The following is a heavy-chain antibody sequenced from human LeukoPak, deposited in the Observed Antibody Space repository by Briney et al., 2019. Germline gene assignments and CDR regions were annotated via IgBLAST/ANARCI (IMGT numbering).Heavy chain of an antibody. V-gene: IGHV3-23*01. CDR3: AKGHYYDSSDSFDY. CDR2: ISGNGGST. CDR1: GFTFSNYA. Sequence: GGSLRLSCAASGFTFSNYAMSWVRQAPGRGLEWVSGISGNGGSTYYADSVKGRFTISRDNSKNTLYLQMNSLRAEDTAVYYCAKGHYYDSSDSFDYWGQGALVSVSS. J-gene: IGHJ4*02. D-gene: IGHD3-22*01.